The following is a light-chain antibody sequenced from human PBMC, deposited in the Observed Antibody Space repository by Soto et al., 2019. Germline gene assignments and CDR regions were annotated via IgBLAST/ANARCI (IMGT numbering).Light chain of an antibody. V-gene: IGLV2-14*01. CDR3: SSYTTSSTYV. Sequence: QSVLTQPASVSGPPGQSIAISCTGTRSDIGNYNYVSWYQQHPGKAPKLMIYDVSNRPSGVSDRFSGSKSGNTASLTISGLQAEDEADYYCSSYTTSSTYVFGTGTKVTVL. J-gene: IGLJ1*01. CDR2: DVS. CDR1: RSDIGNYNY.